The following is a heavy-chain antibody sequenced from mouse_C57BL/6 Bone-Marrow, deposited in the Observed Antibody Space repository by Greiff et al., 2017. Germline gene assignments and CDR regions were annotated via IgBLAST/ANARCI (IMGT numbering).Heavy chain of an antibody. Sequence: VQLVESGAELVRPGASVTLSCKASGYTFTDYEMHWVKQTPGHGLEWIGALDPETGGTAYNQKFKGKATLTADKSSSTAYMELRSLTSEDSAVYYCTVLLWLRHWYFDVWGTGTTVTVSS. CDR1: GYTFTDYE. J-gene: IGHJ1*03. D-gene: IGHD2-2*01. V-gene: IGHV1-15*01. CDR3: TVLLWLRHWYFDV. CDR2: LDPETGGT.